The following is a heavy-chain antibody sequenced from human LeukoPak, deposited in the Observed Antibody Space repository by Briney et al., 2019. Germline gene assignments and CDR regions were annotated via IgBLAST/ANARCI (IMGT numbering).Heavy chain of an antibody. CDR2: INANSGTR. CDR3: ARPISGGLAVTADWFAP. CDR1: VYAFCFFV. V-gene: IGHV3-23*01. Sequence: GGCLRLSREASVYAFCFFVISCLPQAPGKGLECVFTINANSGTRSYAASVRGRFTISRDNSKNTLYLQLSTLRADDTAVYYCARPISGGLAVTADWFAPWGQGTLVVVSS. J-gene: IGHJ5*01. D-gene: IGHD6-19*01.